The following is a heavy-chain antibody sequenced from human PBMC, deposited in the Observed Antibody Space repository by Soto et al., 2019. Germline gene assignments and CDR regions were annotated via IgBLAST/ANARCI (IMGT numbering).Heavy chain of an antibody. CDR3: ARRGTYYGSGSYHFDS. J-gene: IGHJ4*02. CDR2: ISYVGSNK. V-gene: IGHV3-30-3*01. Sequence: QVQLVESGGGVVQPGRSLRVSCAASGFTFSSYAMQWVRQAPGKGLEWVAVISYVGSNKHYADSVKGRFTISRDNSKNTVYLQMDSLRADDTAVYYCARRGTYYGSGSYHFDSWGQGTLVTVSS. D-gene: IGHD3-10*01. CDR1: GFTFSSYA.